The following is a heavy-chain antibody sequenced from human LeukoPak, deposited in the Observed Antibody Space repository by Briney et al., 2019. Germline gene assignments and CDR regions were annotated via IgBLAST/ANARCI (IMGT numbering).Heavy chain of an antibody. CDR1: GGSISGTTDY. J-gene: IGHJ3*02. V-gene: IGHV4-39*01. D-gene: IGHD5-18*01. CDR3: ARAVLMARSYSYGRDAFDI. CDR2: IYYSGST. Sequence: PSETLSLTCTVSGGSISGTTDYWGWIRQPPGKGLEWIGSIYYSGSTYYNPSLKSRVTISVDTSKNQFSLKLSSVTAADTAVYYCARAVLMARSYSYGRDAFDIWGQGTMVTVSS.